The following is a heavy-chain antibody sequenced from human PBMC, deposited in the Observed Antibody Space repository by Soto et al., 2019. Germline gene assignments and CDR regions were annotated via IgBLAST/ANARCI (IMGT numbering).Heavy chain of an antibody. CDR2: IDPSDSYT. Sequence: SLKISCKGSGYSFTSYWISWVRQMPGKGLEWMGRIDPSDSYTNYTPSFQGHVTISADKSISTAYLQWSSLKASDTAMYYCARRRKTAYYYGSGSYWDYWGQGTLVTVS. J-gene: IGHJ4*02. CDR3: ARRRKTAYYYGSGSYWDY. D-gene: IGHD3-10*01. CDR1: GYSFTSYW. V-gene: IGHV5-10-1*01.